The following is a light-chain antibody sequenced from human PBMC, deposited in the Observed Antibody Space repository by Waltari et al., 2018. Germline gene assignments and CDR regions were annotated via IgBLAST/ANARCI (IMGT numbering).Light chain of an antibody. Sequence: DIQTTQSPSSLSASVGDRVTITCQASQHVSKYLNWYQQKPGKAPNLLIYDASNLQRGVPSRFSGSGSGTHFTFTISSLQPEDIATYYCQQYYKVPRTFGQGTRLEIK. CDR1: QHVSKY. J-gene: IGKJ5*01. V-gene: IGKV1-33*01. CDR3: QQYYKVPRT. CDR2: DAS.